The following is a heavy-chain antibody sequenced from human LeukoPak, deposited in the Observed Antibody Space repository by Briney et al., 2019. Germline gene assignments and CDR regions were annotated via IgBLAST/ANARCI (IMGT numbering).Heavy chain of an antibody. CDR2: ISAYNGNT. J-gene: IGHJ4*02. Sequence: ASVTVSCKASGYTFTSYGISWVRQAPGQGREWMGWISAYNGNTNYAQKLQGRFTMTTATSTSTAYMELRSLRSDDTAVYYCARFLIRGWGLRGSYTDYWGQGTLVTVSS. V-gene: IGHV1-18*01. CDR1: GYTFTSYG. D-gene: IGHD1-26*01. CDR3: ARFLIRGWGLRGSYTDY.